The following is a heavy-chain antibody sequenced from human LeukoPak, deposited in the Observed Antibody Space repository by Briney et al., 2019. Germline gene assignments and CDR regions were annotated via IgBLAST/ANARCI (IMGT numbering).Heavy chain of an antibody. V-gene: IGHV3-23*01. CDR1: GFTFSSYA. CDR3: ATGGSYYAY. CDR2: FSGGDGSP. D-gene: IGHD3-16*01. Sequence: GGSLRLSCVASGFTFSSYAMTWFRQAPGKGLEWVSSFSGGDGSPYHADSVKGRFTISRDSSKSTLYLQMNSLRAEDTAIYYCATGGSYYAYWGQGTLVTVSS. J-gene: IGHJ4*02.